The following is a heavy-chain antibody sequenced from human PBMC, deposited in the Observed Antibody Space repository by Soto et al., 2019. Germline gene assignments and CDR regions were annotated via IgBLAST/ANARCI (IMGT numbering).Heavy chain of an antibody. CDR2: IWYDGSNK. V-gene: IGHV3-33*01. CDR3: ASHSFECMVRAYIDY. Sequence: QVQQVESGGGVVQHGRSLRLSCAASGFTFSSYGMHWVRQAPGKGLEWVAVIWYDGSNKYYADSVKGRFTISRDNSQNTLYLHMYSLRAEDTAVYYCASHSFECMVRAYIDYWGQGTLVTVSS. D-gene: IGHD3-10*01. J-gene: IGHJ4*02. CDR1: GFTFSSYG.